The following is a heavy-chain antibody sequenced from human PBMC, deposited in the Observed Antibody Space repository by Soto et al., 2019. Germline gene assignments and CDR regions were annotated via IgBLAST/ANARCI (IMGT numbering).Heavy chain of an antibody. V-gene: IGHV3-48*01. CDR1: GFTFSSYS. D-gene: IGHD3-3*01. CDR3: ARAVGHYDH. CDR2: ITVSSNII. J-gene: IGHJ4*02. Sequence: GGSLRLSCVASGFTFSSYSMNWVRQAPGKGPEWLSYITVSSNIIFYADSVKGRFTISRDNAKDSLYLQMNSLRAEDTAVYYCARAVGHYDHWGQGTLVTVSS.